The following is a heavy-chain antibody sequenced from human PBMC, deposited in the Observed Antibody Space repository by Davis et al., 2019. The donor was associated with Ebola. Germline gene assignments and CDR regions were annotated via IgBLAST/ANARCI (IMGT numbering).Heavy chain of an antibody. CDR2: INPSGGST. CDR1: GYTFTSYY. D-gene: IGHD4-17*01. Sequence: AASVKVSCKASGYTFTSYYMHWVRHAPGQGLEWMGIINPSGGSTSYAQKFQGRVTMTRDTSTSTADMERRSLRSDDTAVYYCARVGNQLRLATYYFDYWGQGTLVTVSS. CDR3: ARVGNQLRLATYYFDY. V-gene: IGHV1-46*01. J-gene: IGHJ4*02.